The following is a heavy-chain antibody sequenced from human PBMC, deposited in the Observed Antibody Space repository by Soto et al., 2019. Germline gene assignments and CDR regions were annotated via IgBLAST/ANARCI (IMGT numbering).Heavy chain of an antibody. J-gene: IGHJ4*01. D-gene: IGHD6-19*01. V-gene: IGHV3-7*01. Sequence: DVQLVESGGALVQPGASLRLSCAASGFTFSDYLMTWVRQAPGKGLEWVATIKQDGNEKYYVDSVKGRFTISRDNAKNSLYLQMTGLRAEDTAVYYCAIGHWLGNWGHGTLVTVSS. CDR1: GFTFSDYL. CDR2: IKQDGNEK. CDR3: AIGHWLGN.